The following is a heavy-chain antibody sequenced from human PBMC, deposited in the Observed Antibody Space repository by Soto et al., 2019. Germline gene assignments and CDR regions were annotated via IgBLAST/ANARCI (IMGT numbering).Heavy chain of an antibody. CDR3: LRVSVATSGWFDADY. V-gene: IGHV1-46*01. CDR1: GYXFTDYY. J-gene: IGHJ4*02. CDR2: INPTSGST. Sequence: ASVTVCGRAYGYXFTDYYMHWVLQAPGQGLEWMGTINPTSGSTSYPQKFQGRATMTRDTSTSTVHVELSSLRYEDTALYYWLRVSVATSGWFDADYWGRGTLVTVSA. D-gene: IGHD6-19*01.